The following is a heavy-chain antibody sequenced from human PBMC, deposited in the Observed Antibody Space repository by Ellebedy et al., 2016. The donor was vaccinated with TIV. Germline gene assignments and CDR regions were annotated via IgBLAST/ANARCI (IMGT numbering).Heavy chain of an antibody. CDR2: INTEAEGGTA. J-gene: IGHJ6*01. V-gene: IGHV3-15*01. Sequence: GESLKISXVASGFTFSDAWMTWVRQAPGKGLEWVGRINTEAEGGTAQYAAPLNGRFTISRDDSKNTLHLQMNSLKIEDTAVYYCARDRAPEGYGMDVWGQGTTVTVYS. D-gene: IGHD3-10*01. CDR3: ARDRAPEGYGMDV. CDR1: GFTFSDAW.